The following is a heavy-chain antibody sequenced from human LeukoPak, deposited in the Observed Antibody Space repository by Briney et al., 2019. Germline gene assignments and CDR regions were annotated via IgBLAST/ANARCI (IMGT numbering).Heavy chain of an antibody. Sequence: GRSLRLSCAASGFTFSTYVIHWVRQAPGKGLDWVAVMSFDGKNTYYADSVKGRFTVSRDNSENTLYLQMNSLRPEDTAVYYCAREGFYGSGSSPTFYFDYWGQGTLVTVSS. D-gene: IGHD3-10*01. CDR2: MSFDGKNT. V-gene: IGHV3-30*04. J-gene: IGHJ4*02. CDR3: AREGFYGSGSSPTFYFDY. CDR1: GFTFSTYV.